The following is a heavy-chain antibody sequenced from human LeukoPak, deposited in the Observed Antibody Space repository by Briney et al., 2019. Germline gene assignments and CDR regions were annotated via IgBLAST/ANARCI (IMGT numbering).Heavy chain of an antibody. D-gene: IGHD2-8*01. CDR2: INSDGRDT. J-gene: IGHJ4*02. CDR3: ARGSCTNGVCYFSY. CDR1: GFTFSSYS. Sequence: PGGSLRLSCAASGFTFSSYSMNWVRQAPGKGLVWVSRINSDGRDTKYADSVKGRFTISRDNAKNTLYLQMNSLRAEDTAVYYCARGSCTNGVCYFSYWGQGTLVTVSS. V-gene: IGHV3-74*03.